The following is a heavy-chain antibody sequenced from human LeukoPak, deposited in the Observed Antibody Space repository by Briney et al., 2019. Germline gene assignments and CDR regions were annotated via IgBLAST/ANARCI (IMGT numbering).Heavy chain of an antibody. CDR1: GFTFSSFG. V-gene: IGHV3-30*18. CDR3: AKDRATVVTFAFDI. Sequence: PRRSLRLSCAASGFTFSSFGMHWVRQAPGKGLEWVAVIWYDGSNKYYADSVKGGFTISRDNSKNTLYLQMNSLRAEDTAVYYCAKDRATVVTFAFDIWGQGTMVTVSS. D-gene: IGHD4-23*01. CDR2: IWYDGSNK. J-gene: IGHJ3*02.